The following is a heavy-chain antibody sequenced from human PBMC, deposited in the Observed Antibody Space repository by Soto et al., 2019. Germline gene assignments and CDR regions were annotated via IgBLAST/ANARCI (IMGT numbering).Heavy chain of an antibody. CDR2: ISGSGGST. CDR1: GFTFSSYA. J-gene: IGHJ4*02. V-gene: IGHV3-23*01. CDR3: AKTRHPEYSSSSDY. D-gene: IGHD6-6*01. Sequence: GGSLGLSCAASGFTFSSYAMSWVRQAPGKGLEWVSAISGSGGSTYYADSVKGRFTISRDNSKNTLYLQMNSLRAEDTAVYYCAKTRHPEYSSSSDYWGQGTLVTVSS.